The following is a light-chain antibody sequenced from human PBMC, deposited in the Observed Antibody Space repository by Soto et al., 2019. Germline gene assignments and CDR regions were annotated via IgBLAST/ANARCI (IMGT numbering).Light chain of an antibody. CDR3: QQYLSDPWT. J-gene: IGKJ1*01. CDR2: MAS. Sequence: DIQMTQSPSTLSASVGDTVIITCRASQTINRWLAWYQHKSGKAPKVLIYMASNLERGAPSRFSGSGSGTEFTLTISNLQPDDFATYYCQQYLSDPWTFGQGTKVEIK. CDR1: QTINRW. V-gene: IGKV1-5*03.